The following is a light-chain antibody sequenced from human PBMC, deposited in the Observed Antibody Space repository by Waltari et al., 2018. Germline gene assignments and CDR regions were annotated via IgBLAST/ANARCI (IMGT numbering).Light chain of an antibody. Sequence: DIVMTQSPDSLAVSLGERATINCKSSQSVLLSSNNKNYLAWYQQKAGQPPKLLIYWASTREYGVPDRFSGSGYGKDFTRTISSLQAEDVAVYYTQEFYSAAQTFGQGTKLEIK. CDR2: WAS. V-gene: IGKV4-1*01. CDR1: QSVLLSSNNKNY. CDR3: QEFYSAAQT. J-gene: IGKJ2*01.